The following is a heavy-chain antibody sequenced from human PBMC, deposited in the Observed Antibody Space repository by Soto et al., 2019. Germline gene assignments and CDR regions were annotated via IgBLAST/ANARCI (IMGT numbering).Heavy chain of an antibody. CDR3: ARGSIPAAGGGDY. CDR1: GGSFSGYY. CDR2: INHSGST. Sequence: SETLSLTCAVYGGSFSGYYWSWIRQSPGKGLEWIGEINHSGSTNYNPSLKSRVTISVDTSKNQFSLKLSSVTAADTAVYYCARGSIPAAGGGDYWGQGTPVTVSS. D-gene: IGHD6-13*01. V-gene: IGHV4-34*01. J-gene: IGHJ4*02.